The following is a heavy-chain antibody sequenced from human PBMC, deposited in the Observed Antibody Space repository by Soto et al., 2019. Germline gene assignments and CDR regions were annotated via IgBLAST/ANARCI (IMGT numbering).Heavy chain of an antibody. D-gene: IGHD3-3*01. CDR2: VYYRGNA. J-gene: IGHJ4*02. CDR3: AREGRITIFGVVPPLDY. CDR1: DDSINSDKYY. V-gene: IGHV4-39*07. Sequence: SETLSLTCSVSDDSINSDKYYWGWIRQPPGKGLEWIGSVYYRGNAYYNPSLQTRVTISVDTSKNQFSLKLSSVTAADTAVYYCAREGRITIFGVVPPLDYWGQGTLVTVSS.